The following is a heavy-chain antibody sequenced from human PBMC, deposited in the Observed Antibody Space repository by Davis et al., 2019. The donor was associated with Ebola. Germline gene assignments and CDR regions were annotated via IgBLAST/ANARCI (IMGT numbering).Heavy chain of an antibody. J-gene: IGHJ3*02. V-gene: IGHV3-74*01. D-gene: IGHD2-2*01. CDR3: ARDEYCSSTSCYRAFDI. CDR2: INNDGTST. Sequence: HTGGSLRLSCAASGFTFSSYWMHWVRQAPGKGLVWVSRINNDGTSTSYADSVKGRFTISRDNAKNSLYLQMNSLRAEDTAVYYCARDEYCSSTSCYRAFDIWGQGTMVTVSS. CDR1: GFTFSSYW.